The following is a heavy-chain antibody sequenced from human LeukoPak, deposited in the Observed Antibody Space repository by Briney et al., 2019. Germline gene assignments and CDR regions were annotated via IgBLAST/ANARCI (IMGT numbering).Heavy chain of an antibody. J-gene: IGHJ4*02. CDR1: AFTFSTYG. D-gene: IGHD2-2*01. CDR3: AKVWAYCSSTSCSDY. Sequence: PGQSLTLSCAPSAFTFSTYGMHWVRQAQGKVLEWEAVISYDGSNKYYADSVKGRFTISRDNSKNTLYLQMNSLRAEDTAVYYCAKVWAYCSSTSCSDYWGQGTLVTVSS. CDR2: ISYDGSNK. V-gene: IGHV3-30*18.